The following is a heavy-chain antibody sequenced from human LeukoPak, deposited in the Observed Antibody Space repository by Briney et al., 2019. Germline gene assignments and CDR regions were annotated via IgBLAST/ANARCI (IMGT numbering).Heavy chain of an antibody. CDR1: GFTFSTYW. CDR3: ARSSRGLDV. D-gene: IGHD6-6*01. J-gene: IGHJ6*02. CDR2: IKQDGSEK. Sequence: PGGSLRLACAASGFTFSTYWMTWVRQAPGTGLEWVANIKQDGSEKYYVDSVKGRFTISRDNAKDSLYLQMISLRTEDTAVYYCARSSRGLDVWGQGTTVSVSS. V-gene: IGHV3-7*01.